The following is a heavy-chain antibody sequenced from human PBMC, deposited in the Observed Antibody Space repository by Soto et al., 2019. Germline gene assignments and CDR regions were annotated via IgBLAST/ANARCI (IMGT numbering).Heavy chain of an antibody. Sequence: PSETLSLTCAVSGGSISSFNWWSWVRQPPGKGLEWIGEIYHSGSTNYNPSLKSRVTISIDKSKSQFSLRLSSVTAADTAVYYCARLHIEAAARPYYDYYGMDVWGQGTTDTVSS. CDR1: GGSISSFNW. D-gene: IGHD6-13*01. J-gene: IGHJ6*02. V-gene: IGHV4-4*02. CDR2: IYHSGST. CDR3: ARLHIEAAARPYYDYYGMDV.